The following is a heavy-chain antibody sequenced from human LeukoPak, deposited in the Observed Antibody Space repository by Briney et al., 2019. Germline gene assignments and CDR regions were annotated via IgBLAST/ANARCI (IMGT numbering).Heavy chain of an antibody. Sequence: QAGGSLRLSCAASGFTFSSYATSWVRQAPGKGLELVSGISGSGGTTYYADSVKGRFTISRDNSKNTLYLQLNSLRAEDTAIYYCAKDLTYYYDSTGYYFDYWGQGTLVTVSS. CDR1: GFTFSSYA. V-gene: IGHV3-23*01. CDR3: AKDLTYYYDSTGYYFDY. CDR2: ISGSGGTT. D-gene: IGHD3-22*01. J-gene: IGHJ4*02.